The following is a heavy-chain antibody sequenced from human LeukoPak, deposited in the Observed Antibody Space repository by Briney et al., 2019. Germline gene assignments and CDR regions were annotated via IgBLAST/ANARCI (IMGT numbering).Heavy chain of an antibody. V-gene: IGHV3-7*01. J-gene: IGHJ4*02. CDR3: ARDSAGNDY. CDR2: IKQDGSEK. Sequence: GGSLRLSCAVSGFTFSTYWMSWVRQAPGKGLEWVANIKQDGSEKYYVDSVKGRFTISRDNAKNSLYLQMNSLRAEDTAMYYCARDSAGNDYWGQGTLVTVSS. CDR1: GFTFSTYW. D-gene: IGHD6-13*01.